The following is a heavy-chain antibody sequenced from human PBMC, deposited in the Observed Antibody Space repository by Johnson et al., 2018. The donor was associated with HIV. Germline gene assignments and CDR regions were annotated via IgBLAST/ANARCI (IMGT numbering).Heavy chain of an antibody. Sequence: QVQLVESGGGVVQPGRSLRLSCAASGFTFSSYAMHRVRQAPGKGLEWVAVISYDGSNKYYADSVKGRFTISRDNSMHTMYLQMNSLRAEDTAVYYCAGQVRAFDIWGQGTMVTVSS. CDR1: GFTFSSYA. D-gene: IGHD6-19*01. CDR3: AGQVRAFDI. J-gene: IGHJ3*02. CDR2: ISYDGSNK. V-gene: IGHV3-30-3*01.